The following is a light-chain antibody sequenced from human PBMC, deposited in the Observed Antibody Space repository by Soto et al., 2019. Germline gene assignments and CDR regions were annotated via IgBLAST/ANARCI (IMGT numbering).Light chain of an antibody. V-gene: IGKV3-15*01. CDR1: QSVSSN. CDR3: QQYNNWPLT. CDR2: GAS. Sequence: EIVMTQSPATLSVSPGERATLSCRASQSVSSNLAWYQQKPGQAPRLLIYGASTRATGIPARFGGSGSGTEFTLTNSSLQSEDFAVYYCQQYNNWPLTFGGGTKVEIK. J-gene: IGKJ4*01.